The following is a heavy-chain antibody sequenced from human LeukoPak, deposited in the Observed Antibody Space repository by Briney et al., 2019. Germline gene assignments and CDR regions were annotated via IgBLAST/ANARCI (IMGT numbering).Heavy chain of an antibody. Sequence: GGPLRLSCAASGLTFSNYWMPGVRQTPGKGLVWVSRINSDGSSRNYADSVKGRFTISRDNAKNTLYLQMNSLRAEDTAVYYCASASSHRIAAGGDYWGQGTLVTVSS. V-gene: IGHV3-74*01. J-gene: IGHJ4*02. CDR3: ASASSHRIAAGGDY. CDR1: GLTFSNYW. D-gene: IGHD6-13*01. CDR2: INSDGSSR.